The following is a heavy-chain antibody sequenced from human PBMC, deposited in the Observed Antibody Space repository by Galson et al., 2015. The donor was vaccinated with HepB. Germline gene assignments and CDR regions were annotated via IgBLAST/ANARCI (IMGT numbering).Heavy chain of an antibody. CDR1: GFIFSNYA. Sequence: SLRLSCAASGFIFSNYAMHWVRQAPGKGLEWVAVISYDGSHKYDADSVRGRFTISRDNSKNTLYLQMDSLTAEDTAVYYCARSYSGGWQMDYWGQGTLATVSS. CDR3: ARSYSGGWQMDY. CDR2: ISYDGSHK. V-gene: IGHV3-30-3*01. D-gene: IGHD6-19*01. J-gene: IGHJ4*02.